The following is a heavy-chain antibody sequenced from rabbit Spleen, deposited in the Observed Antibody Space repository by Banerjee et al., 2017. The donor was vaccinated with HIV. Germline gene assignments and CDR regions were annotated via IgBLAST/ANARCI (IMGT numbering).Heavy chain of an antibody. D-gene: IGHD8-1*01. V-gene: IGHV1S40*01. CDR1: GVSFSSSSY. CDR2: IYSGSSGTT. J-gene: IGHJ4*01. Sequence: QSLEESGGDLVKPGASLTLTCTASGVSFSSSSYMCWVRQAPGKGLEWIACIYSGSSGTTYYASWANGRFTISKTSSTTVTLQMTSLTAADTATYFCARDGAGGSYFALWGPGTLVTVS. CDR3: ARDGAGGSYFAL.